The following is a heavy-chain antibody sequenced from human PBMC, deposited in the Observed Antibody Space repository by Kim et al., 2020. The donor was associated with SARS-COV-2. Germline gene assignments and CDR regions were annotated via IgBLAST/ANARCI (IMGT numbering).Heavy chain of an antibody. CDR1: GGSFSGYY. CDR2: INHSGST. Sequence: SETLSLTCAVYGGSFSGYYWSWIRQPPGKGLEWIGEINHSGSTNYNPSLKSRVTISVDTSKNQFSLKLSSVTAADTAVYYCARDHDKLLLWPYYYYGMDVWGQGTTVTVSS. J-gene: IGHJ6*02. D-gene: IGHD3-10*01. V-gene: IGHV4-34*01. CDR3: ARDHDKLLLWPYYYYGMDV.